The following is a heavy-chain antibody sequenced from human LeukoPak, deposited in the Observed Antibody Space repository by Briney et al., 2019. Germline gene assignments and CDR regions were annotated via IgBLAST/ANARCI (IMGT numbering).Heavy chain of an antibody. CDR3: ARPVVGASSWFDP. V-gene: IGHV3-30*03. CDR2: ISYDGSNK. J-gene: IGHJ5*02. CDR1: GFTFSSYG. D-gene: IGHD1-26*01. Sequence: GGSLRLSCAASGFTFSSYGMHWVRQAPGKGLEWVAVISYDGSNKYCADSVKGRFTISRDNSKNTLYLQMNSLRAEVTAVYYCARPVVGASSWFDPWGQGTLVTVSS.